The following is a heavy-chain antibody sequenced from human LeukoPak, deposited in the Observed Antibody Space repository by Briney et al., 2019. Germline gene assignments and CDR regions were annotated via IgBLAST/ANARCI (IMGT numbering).Heavy chain of an antibody. CDR3: AKFPGYYGSGSYSRAFDY. V-gene: IGHV3-23*01. CDR1: GFTFSSYA. D-gene: IGHD3-10*01. CDR2: ISGSGGST. J-gene: IGHJ4*02. Sequence: GGSLRLSCAASGFTFSSYAMSWVRQAPGKGLEWVSAISGSGGSTYYADSVKGRFTISRDNSKNTLYLQTNSLRAEDTAVYYCAKFPGYYGSGSYSRAFDYWGQGTLVTVSS.